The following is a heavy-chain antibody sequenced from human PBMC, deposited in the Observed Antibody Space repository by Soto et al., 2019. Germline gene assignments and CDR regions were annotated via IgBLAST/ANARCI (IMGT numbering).Heavy chain of an antibody. D-gene: IGHD6-13*01. Sequence: QVQLVQSGAEVKKPGASVKVSCKASGYTFTSYGISWVRQAPGQGLEWMGWISAYNGNTNYAQKLQGRVTMTTDTSTSSAYMVLRSLRSDYTAVYYCARDPPTIASAGREDYWGQGTLVSVSS. J-gene: IGHJ4*02. CDR3: ARDPPTIASAGREDY. CDR1: GYTFTSYG. V-gene: IGHV1-18*01. CDR2: ISAYNGNT.